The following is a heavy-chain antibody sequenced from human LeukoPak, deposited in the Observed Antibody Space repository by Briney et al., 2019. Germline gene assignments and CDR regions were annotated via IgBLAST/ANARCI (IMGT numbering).Heavy chain of an antibody. CDR2: IYYSGST. CDR3: ARDRMDAFDI. D-gene: IGHD1-14*01. Sequence: SETLSLTCTVSGGSISSGGYYWSWIRQHPGKGLEWIGYIYYSGSTYYNPSLKSRVTISVDTSKNQFSLKLSSVTAADTAVCYCARDRMDAFDIWGQGTMVTVSS. CDR1: GGSISSGGYY. V-gene: IGHV4-31*03. J-gene: IGHJ3*02.